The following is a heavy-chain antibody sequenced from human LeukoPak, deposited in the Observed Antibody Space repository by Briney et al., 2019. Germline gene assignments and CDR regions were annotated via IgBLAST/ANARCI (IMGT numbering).Heavy chain of an antibody. CDR3: AAPGRVPAAIPDYYYYYYMDV. Sequence: ASVKVSCKSSGYTFTGYAISWVRQAPGQGLEWMGGIIPIFGTANYAQKFQGRVTITADESTSTAYMELSSLRSEDTAVYYCAAPGRVPAAIPDYYYYYYMDVWGKGTTVTISS. CDR2: IIPIFGTA. V-gene: IGHV1-69*13. D-gene: IGHD2-2*02. CDR1: GYTFTGYA. J-gene: IGHJ6*03.